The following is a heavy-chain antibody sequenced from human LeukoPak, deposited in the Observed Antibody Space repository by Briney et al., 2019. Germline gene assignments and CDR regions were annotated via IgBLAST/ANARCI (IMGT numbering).Heavy chain of an antibody. Sequence: ASVKVSCKATGYTFTSYGISLVRQARGQGVEWMGWISAYNGNTNYAQKLQGRVTMTTDTSTSTAYMELRSLRSDDTAVYYCARAVAGKGFDYWGQGTLVTVSS. CDR1: GYTFTSYG. J-gene: IGHJ4*02. CDR3: ARAVAGKGFDY. D-gene: IGHD6-19*01. V-gene: IGHV1-18*01. CDR2: ISAYNGNT.